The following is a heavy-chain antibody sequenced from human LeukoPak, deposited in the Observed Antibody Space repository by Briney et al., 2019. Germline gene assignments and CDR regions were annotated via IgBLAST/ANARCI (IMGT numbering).Heavy chain of an antibody. D-gene: IGHD2-15*01. CDR3: ARDPLMRLGYCSGGSCYSGDY. Sequence: GASVKVSCKASGYTFTGYYMHWVRQAPGQGLEWMGWINPNSGGTNYAQKFQGRVTMTRDTSISTAYMELSRLRSDDTAVYYCARDPLMRLGYCSGGSCYSGDYWGQGTLVTVSS. V-gene: IGHV1-2*02. CDR2: INPNSGGT. CDR1: GYTFTGYY. J-gene: IGHJ4*02.